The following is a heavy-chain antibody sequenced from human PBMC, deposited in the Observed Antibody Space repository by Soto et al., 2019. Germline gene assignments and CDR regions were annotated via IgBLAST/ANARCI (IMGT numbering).Heavy chain of an antibody. CDR3: ATQTGLYYYGMDV. J-gene: IGHJ6*02. V-gene: IGHV4-59*01. CDR1: GGSINAFF. CDR2: IFYSGSN. Sequence: QVQLQESGPGLVKPSETLSLTCTVSGGSINAFFWSWVRQPPGKGLESIGYIFYSGSNNYNPSLKSRVTISLDTSKTQFSLNLTSVTDADTAVYYCATQTGLYYYGMDVWGQGTTVAVSS.